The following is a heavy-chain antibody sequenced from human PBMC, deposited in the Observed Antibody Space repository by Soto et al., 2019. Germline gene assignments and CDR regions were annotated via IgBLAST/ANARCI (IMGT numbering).Heavy chain of an antibody. CDR3: ARVITYYDFWSGYLNWFDP. CDR2: IYHSGST. Sequence: SETLSLTCAVPGGSISSGGYSWSWIRQPPGKGLEWIGYIYHSGSTYYNPSLKSRVTISVDRSKNQFSLKLSSVTAADTAVYYCARVITYYDFWSGYLNWFDPWGQGTLVTVSS. CDR1: GGSISSGGYS. D-gene: IGHD3-3*01. V-gene: IGHV4-30-2*01. J-gene: IGHJ5*02.